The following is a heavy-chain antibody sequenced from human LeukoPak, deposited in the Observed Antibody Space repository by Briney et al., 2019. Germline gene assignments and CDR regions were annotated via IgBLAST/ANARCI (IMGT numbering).Heavy chain of an antibody. Sequence: SVPLSLTCTVSGGSMSSYYWSWIRQPAGKGLEWIGRVYTSGNTNYDPSLKSRVTMSVDTSKNQFSLKLTSVTAADTAVYYCARGLSHSKDIWGQGTMVTVS. V-gene: IGHV4-4*07. CDR3: ARGLSHSKDI. CDR1: GGSMSSYY. CDR2: VYTSGNT. J-gene: IGHJ3*02.